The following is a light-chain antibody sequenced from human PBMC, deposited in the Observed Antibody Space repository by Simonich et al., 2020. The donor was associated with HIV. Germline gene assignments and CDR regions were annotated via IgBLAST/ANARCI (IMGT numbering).Light chain of an antibody. V-gene: IGKV1-33*01. J-gene: IGKJ2*01. Sequence: DIQMTQSPSSLSASVGDRVTITCQASQDISNYLNWYQQKPGKAPKLLIYDASNLETGVPSRFSGSGSGTEFTLTISSLQPDDFATYYCQQYNSYPRTFGQGTKLEIK. CDR1: QDISNY. CDR3: QQYNSYPRT. CDR2: DAS.